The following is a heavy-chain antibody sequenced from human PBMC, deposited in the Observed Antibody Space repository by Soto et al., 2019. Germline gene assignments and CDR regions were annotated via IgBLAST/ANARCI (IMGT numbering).Heavy chain of an antibody. CDR2: ISWNSGSI. CDR1: GVSFDDYA. Sequence: GGSVRLSCAASGVSFDDYAMHWVRQAPGKGLEWVSGISWNSGSIGYADSVKGRFTISRDNAKNSLYPQMNSLRAEDTALYYCAKEHPLDSIAAAGPQDYWGQGTLVTVSS. CDR3: AKEHPLDSIAAAGPQDY. V-gene: IGHV3-9*01. D-gene: IGHD6-13*01. J-gene: IGHJ4*02.